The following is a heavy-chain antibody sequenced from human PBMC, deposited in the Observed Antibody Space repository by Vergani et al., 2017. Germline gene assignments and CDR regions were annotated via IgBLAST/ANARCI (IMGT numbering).Heavy chain of an antibody. V-gene: IGHV1-69*12. CDR1: GGTFSSYA. CDR2: IIPIFGTA. J-gene: IGHJ2*01. D-gene: IGHD3-22*01. CDR3: ARGGYYYDSSGYYPYCYFDL. Sequence: QVQLVQSGAEVKKPGSSVKVSCKASGGTFSSYAISWVRQAPGQGLEWMGGIIPIFGTANYAQKFQGRVTITADDSTSTAYMELSSLRSEDTAVYYCARGGYYYDSSGYYPYCYFDLWGRGTLVTVSS.